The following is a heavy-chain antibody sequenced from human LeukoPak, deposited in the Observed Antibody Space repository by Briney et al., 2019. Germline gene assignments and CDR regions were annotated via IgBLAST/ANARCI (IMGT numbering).Heavy chain of an antibody. D-gene: IGHD3-10*01. CDR2: ISGSGGST. CDR3: ANSYGSGSYYNEIDYFDY. V-gene: IGHV3-23*01. J-gene: IGHJ4*02. Sequence: PGGSLRLSYAASGFTFSSYAMSWVRQAPGKGLEWVSAISGSGGSTYYADSVKGRFTISRDNSKNTLYLQMNSLRAEDTAVYYCANSYGSGSYYNEIDYFDYWGQGTLVTVSS. CDR1: GFTFSSYA.